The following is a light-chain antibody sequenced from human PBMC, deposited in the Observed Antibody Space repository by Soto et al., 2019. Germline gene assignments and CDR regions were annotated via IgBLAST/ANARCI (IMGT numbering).Light chain of an antibody. CDR2: AAS. V-gene: IGKV1-39*01. CDR1: QSISSY. CDR3: QQSYSTPWT. J-gene: IGKJ1*01. Sequence: DIQMTQSPSSLSASVGDRVTITCRASQSISSYLNWYQQKPGKAPKLLIYAASSLQSGVPSRFSGSGSGTDFTLTIISMQYEDFATYYCQQSYSTPWTFGQGTKVQIK.